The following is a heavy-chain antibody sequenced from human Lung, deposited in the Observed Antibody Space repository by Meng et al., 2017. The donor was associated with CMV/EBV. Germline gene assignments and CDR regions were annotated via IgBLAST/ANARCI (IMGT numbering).Heavy chain of an antibody. J-gene: IGHJ1*01. CDR1: GDSITNHNW. Sequence: QVQLLESAPALVKPSETPSLTCAVSGDSITNHNWWAWVRQPPGKGLEWIGEIPHRGSSAYNPSLKSRVSMSIDKSKNQFSLKLTSVTAADTAVYHCLRRSGGSVWGQGTLVTVSS. V-gene: IGHV4-4*02. CDR3: LRRSGGSV. D-gene: IGHD3-10*01. CDR2: IPHRGSS.